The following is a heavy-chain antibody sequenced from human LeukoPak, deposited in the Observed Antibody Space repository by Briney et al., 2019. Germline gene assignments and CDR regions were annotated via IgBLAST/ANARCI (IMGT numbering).Heavy chain of an antibody. CDR1: GFTFSDYY. Sequence: LSCAASGFTFSDYYMSWIRQPPGKGLEWIGYIYYSGSTYYNPSLKSRVTISVDTSKNQFSLKLSSVTAADTAVYYCARGDYYDSSGTGEYFQHWGQGTLVTVSS. V-gene: IGHV4-30-4*08. D-gene: IGHD3-22*01. CDR2: IYYSGST. CDR3: ARGDYYDSSGTGEYFQH. J-gene: IGHJ1*01.